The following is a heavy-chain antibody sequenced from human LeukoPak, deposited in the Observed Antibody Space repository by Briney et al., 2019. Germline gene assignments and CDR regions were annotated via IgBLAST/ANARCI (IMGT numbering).Heavy chain of an antibody. CDR1: GGSISCYY. Sequence: KPSETLSLTCTVSGGSISCYYWSWIRQPAGKGLEWIGRIYTSGSTNYNPSLKSRVTMSVDTSKNQFSLKLSSVTAADTAVYYCARDDGIAAYYYGMDVWGQGTTVTVSS. CDR2: IYTSGST. J-gene: IGHJ6*02. V-gene: IGHV4-4*07. CDR3: ARDDGIAAYYYGMDV. D-gene: IGHD1-14*01.